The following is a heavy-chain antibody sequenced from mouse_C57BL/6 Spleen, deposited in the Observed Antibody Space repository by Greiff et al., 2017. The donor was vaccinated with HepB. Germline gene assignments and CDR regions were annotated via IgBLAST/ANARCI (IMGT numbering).Heavy chain of an antibody. CDR3: ARTGKRGPYAMDY. V-gene: IGHV2-6*03. CDR2: IWSDGST. J-gene: IGHJ4*01. Sequence: QVQLKQSGPGLVAPSQSLSITCTVSGFSLTSYGVHWVRQPPGKGLEWLVVIWSDGSTTYNSALKSRLSISKDNSKSQVFVKMNSLQTDDTAMYYCARTGKRGPYAMDYWGQGTSVTVSS. D-gene: IGHD4-1*01. CDR1: GFSLTSYG.